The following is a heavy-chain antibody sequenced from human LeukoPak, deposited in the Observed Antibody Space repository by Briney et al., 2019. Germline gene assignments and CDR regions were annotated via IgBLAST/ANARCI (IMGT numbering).Heavy chain of an antibody. J-gene: IGHJ4*02. CDR3: AKYQRQWLPKGGFDY. Sequence: GGALRLSCAASVFTFSIYGMHWGRQAPGKGREWGAVISYDGNNKYYADSVKGRFTISRDNSKNTLYLQMDNLRAEDTAVYYCAKYQRQWLPKGGFDYWGQGTLVTVSS. CDR1: VFTFSIYG. D-gene: IGHD6-19*01. CDR2: ISYDGNNK. V-gene: IGHV3-30*18.